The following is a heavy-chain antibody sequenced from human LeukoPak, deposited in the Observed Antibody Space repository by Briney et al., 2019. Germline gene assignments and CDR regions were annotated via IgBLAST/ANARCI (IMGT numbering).Heavy chain of an antibody. D-gene: IGHD3-10*01. CDR2: IRYDGSNK. J-gene: IGHJ4*02. CDR1: GFTFSSYG. V-gene: IGHV3-30*02. CDR3: ARRRFFGYGSGSYYIGEDY. Sequence: PGGSLRLSCAASGFTFSSYGMHWVRQAPGKGLEWVAFIRYDGSNKYYADSVKGRFTISRDNSKNTLYLQMNSLRAEDTAVYYCARRRFFGYGSGSYYIGEDYWGQGTLVTVSS.